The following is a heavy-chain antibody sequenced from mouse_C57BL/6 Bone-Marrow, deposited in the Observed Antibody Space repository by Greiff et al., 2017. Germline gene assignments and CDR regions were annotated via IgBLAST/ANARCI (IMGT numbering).Heavy chain of an antibody. CDR1: GYSFTGYY. V-gene: IGHV1-42*01. CDR2: INPSTGGT. Sequence: VQLQQSGPELVKPGASVKISCKASGYSFTGYYMNWVKQSPEKSLEWIGEINPSTGGTTYNQKFKAKATLTGDKSSSTAYMQLKSLTSEDSAVFYCEVMYYYGSSFDYWGQGSARTDSS. J-gene: IGHJ2*01. D-gene: IGHD1-1*01. CDR3: EVMYYYGSSFDY.